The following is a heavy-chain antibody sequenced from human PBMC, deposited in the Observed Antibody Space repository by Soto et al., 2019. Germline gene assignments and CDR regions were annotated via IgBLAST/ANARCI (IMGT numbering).Heavy chain of an antibody. CDR1: GFTFSSYA. CDR2: ISYDGSNK. Sequence: QVQLVESGGGVVQPGRSLRLSCAASGFTFSSYAMHWVRQAPGKGLEWVAAISYDGSNKYYADSVKGRFTISRDNSKNTLYLQMNSLRAEDTALYYCARPSYYDSSGYYYRGYYFDYWGRGALVTVSS. J-gene: IGHJ4*02. D-gene: IGHD3-22*01. V-gene: IGHV3-30-3*01. CDR3: ARPSYYDSSGYYYRGYYFDY.